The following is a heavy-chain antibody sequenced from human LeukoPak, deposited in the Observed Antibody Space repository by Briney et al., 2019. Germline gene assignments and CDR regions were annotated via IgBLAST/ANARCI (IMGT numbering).Heavy chain of an antibody. Sequence: LTCTVSGGSISSYYWSWIRQAPGKGLEWVSYISSSGSTIYYADSVKGRFTISRDNAKNSLYLQMNSLRAEDTAVYYCARDHKSSRPFDYWGQGTLVTVSS. V-gene: IGHV3-11*04. CDR2: ISSSGSTI. CDR1: GGSISSYY. J-gene: IGHJ4*02. CDR3: ARDHKSSRPFDY.